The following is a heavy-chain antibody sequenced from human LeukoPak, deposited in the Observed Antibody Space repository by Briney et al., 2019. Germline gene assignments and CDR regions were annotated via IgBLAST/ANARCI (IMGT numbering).Heavy chain of an antibody. J-gene: IGHJ4*02. CDR1: GFTFSTYW. CDR3: AGPTCLRGAYCSTNF. Sequence: GGSLRLSCEASGFTFSTYWMHWVRQIPGTGLVWVSRINTDGTYTSYADSVRGRFTVSRDNAKNSLYLQMNSLRAEDTAVYYCAGPTCLRGAYCSTNFWGQGTLVTVSS. V-gene: IGHV3-74*01. CDR2: INTDGTYT. D-gene: IGHD2-2*01.